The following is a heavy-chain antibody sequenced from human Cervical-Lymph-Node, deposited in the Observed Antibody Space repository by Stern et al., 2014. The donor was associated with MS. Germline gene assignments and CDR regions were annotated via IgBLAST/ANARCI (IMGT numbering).Heavy chain of an antibody. Sequence: QITLKESGPTLVIPTQTLTLTCTFSGFSLTTNGVAVGWIRQPPGKALEWLALIYWDDDTRYSPSLKSRLTITKDTSKNQVLPTMTNVEPVDTATYYCAHRDDWQLDFAYWGQGILVTVSS. D-gene: IGHD6-6*01. J-gene: IGHJ4*02. CDR2: IYWDDDT. CDR1: GFSLTTNGVA. V-gene: IGHV2-5*02. CDR3: AHRDDWQLDFAY.